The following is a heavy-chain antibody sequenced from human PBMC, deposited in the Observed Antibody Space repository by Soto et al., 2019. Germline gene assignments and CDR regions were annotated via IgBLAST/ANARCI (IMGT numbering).Heavy chain of an antibody. J-gene: IGHJ6*04. CDR2: IDYSGST. CDR3: SRDGPSYYGVDD. V-gene: IGHV4-30-4*01. CDR1: GDSISNSDYY. Sequence: SETLSLTCTVSGDSISNSDYYWNWIRQSPGKGLEWIASIDYSGSTYYNPSLKSRVVISADTSKNLFSLKLRSVTAADTALYFCSRDGPSYYGVDDRGKGTTVTVSS.